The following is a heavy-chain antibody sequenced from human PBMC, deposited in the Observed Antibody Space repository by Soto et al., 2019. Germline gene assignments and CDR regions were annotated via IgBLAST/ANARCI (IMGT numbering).Heavy chain of an antibody. V-gene: IGHV1-46*01. CDR2: INPSGGST. CDR3: ARPPYPGCINAVCYPLDY. Sequence: QVQLVQSGAEVKKPGASVKISCKASGYTFTSYSMHWVRQAPGQGLEWMGIINPSGGSTNYAQKLQGRAAMTSDTSTSTVYMQLNSLRSEDTAVYYCARPPYPGCINAVCYPLDYWGQGTLVTVSS. J-gene: IGHJ4*02. CDR1: GYTFTSYS. D-gene: IGHD2-8*01.